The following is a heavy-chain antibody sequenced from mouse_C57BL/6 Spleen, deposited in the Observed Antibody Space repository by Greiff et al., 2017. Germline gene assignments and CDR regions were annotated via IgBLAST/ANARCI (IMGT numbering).Heavy chain of an antibody. Sequence: QVQLQQSGPGLVQPSQSLSITCTVSGFSLTSYGVHWVRQSPGKGLEWLGVIWSGGSTDYNAALISRLSISKDNSKSQVFFKMNSLQADDTAIYYCARNDYDGYGYYAMDYWGQGTSVTVSS. CDR1: GFSLTSYG. CDR2: IWSGGST. D-gene: IGHD2-3*01. CDR3: ARNDYDGYGYYAMDY. V-gene: IGHV2-2*01. J-gene: IGHJ4*01.